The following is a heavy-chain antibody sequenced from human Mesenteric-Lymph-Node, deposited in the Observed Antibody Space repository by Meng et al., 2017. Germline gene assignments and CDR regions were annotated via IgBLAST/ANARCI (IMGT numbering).Heavy chain of an antibody. CDR3: ARDYGDYEGYYYYGMDV. J-gene: IGHJ6*02. CDR2: IWYDGSNK. D-gene: IGHD4-17*01. V-gene: IGHV3-33*01. CDR1: GFTFSSYG. Sequence: GESLKISCAASGFTFSSYGMHWVRQAPGKGLEWVAVIWYDGSNKYYADSVKGRFTISRDNSKNTLYLQMNSLRAEDTAVYYCARDYGDYEGYYYYGMDVWGQGTTVTVSS.